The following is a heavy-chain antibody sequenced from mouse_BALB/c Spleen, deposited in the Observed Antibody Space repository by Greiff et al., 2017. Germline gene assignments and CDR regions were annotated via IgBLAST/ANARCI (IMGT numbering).Heavy chain of an antibody. V-gene: IGHV2-2*02. D-gene: IGHD2-1*01. CDR3: ARPLYGNYVGFAY. J-gene: IGHJ3*01. CDR1: GFSLTSYG. CDR2: IWRGGST. Sequence: VQGVESGPGLVQPSQSLSITCTVSGFSLTSYGVHWVRQSPGKGLEWLGVIWRGGSTDYNAAFISRLSISKDNSKSQVFFKMNSLQANDTAIYYCARPLYGNYVGFAYWGQGTLVTVSA.